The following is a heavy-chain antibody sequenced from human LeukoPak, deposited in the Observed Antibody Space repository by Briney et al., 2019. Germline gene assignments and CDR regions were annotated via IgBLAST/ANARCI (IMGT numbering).Heavy chain of an antibody. CDR2: TTGSGAST. CDR1: GFTLSRYW. CDR3: TFDSRFDY. D-gene: IGHD3-22*01. Sequence: GGSLRLSCAASGFTLSRYWMHWVRQAPGKGLEWVSGTTGSGASTYYSDSVKGRFAISRDNSKNTLYLQMNSLRAEDTAVYYCTFDSRFDYWGQGTLVSVSS. J-gene: IGHJ4*02. V-gene: IGHV3-23*01.